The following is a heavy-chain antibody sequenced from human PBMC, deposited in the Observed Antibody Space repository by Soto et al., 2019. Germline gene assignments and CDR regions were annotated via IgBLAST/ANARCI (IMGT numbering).Heavy chain of an antibody. V-gene: IGHV3-23*01. CDR3: TNDKFSGSYYVRGLTYYFEY. D-gene: IGHD1-26*01. CDR2: ISGSGNDA. CDR1: GFPFSHYA. J-gene: IGHJ4*02. Sequence: VQLLESGGGLVQPGGSLRLSCAASGFPFSHYAMSWVRQAPGKGLEWVSAISGSGNDASYADSVRGRFTISRDNSRDTLYLQMNSLRAEDTAVYYCTNDKFSGSYYVRGLTYYFEYWGQGTLVTVSS.